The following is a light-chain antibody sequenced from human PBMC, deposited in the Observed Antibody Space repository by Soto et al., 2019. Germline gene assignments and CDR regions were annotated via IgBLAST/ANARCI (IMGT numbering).Light chain of an antibody. J-gene: IGKJ1*01. Sequence: EIVMTQSPATLSVSPGERATLSCRASQSVSSNLAWYQQKPGQAPMLLIYGASTRATGIPARFSGSGSGTEFTLTLSSLQSEDFAVYYCQQYNNWPPAWTFGQGTKVEIK. V-gene: IGKV3-15*01. CDR1: QSVSSN. CDR2: GAS. CDR3: QQYNNWPPAWT.